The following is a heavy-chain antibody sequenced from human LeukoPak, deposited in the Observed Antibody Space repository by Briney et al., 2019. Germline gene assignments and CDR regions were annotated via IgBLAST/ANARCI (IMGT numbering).Heavy chain of an antibody. CDR1: GFRFSTYS. J-gene: IGHJ4*02. Sequence: GGSLRLSCAASGFRFSTYSMTWVRQAPGKGLEWVSSIRGGGEDTYYADSVKGRFTISRDNSKDTVSLQMNSLRAEDTAVYYCARDLVVVPAAILYYFDYWGQGTLVTVSS. V-gene: IGHV3-21*01. CDR2: IRGGGEDT. D-gene: IGHD2-2*01. CDR3: ARDLVVVPAAILYYFDY.